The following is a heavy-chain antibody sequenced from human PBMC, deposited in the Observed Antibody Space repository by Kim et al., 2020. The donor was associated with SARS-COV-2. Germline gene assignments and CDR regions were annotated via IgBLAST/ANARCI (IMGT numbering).Heavy chain of an antibody. V-gene: IGHV3-7*01. Sequence: KTDGREQDYVASVKGRFTISRDNAKNSLYLQMNSLRADDTAVYYCGRGMDVWGQGTTVTVSS. CDR2: KTDGREQ. J-gene: IGHJ6*02. CDR3: GRGMDV.